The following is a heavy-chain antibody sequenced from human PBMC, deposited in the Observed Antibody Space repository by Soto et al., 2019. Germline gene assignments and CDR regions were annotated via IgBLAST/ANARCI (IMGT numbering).Heavy chain of an antibody. CDR2: INPGTGNT. CDR3: ARSLTTVVTMDV. J-gene: IGHJ6*02. V-gene: IGHV1-3*01. CDR1: GFTFTSYA. Sequence: ASVKVSCKASGFTFTSYAMNWVRQAPGQRLEWMGWINPGTGNTKYSQRFQGSVTITRDTAASTAYMELSSLRSEDTAVYYCARSLTTVVTMDVWGQGTTVTVSS. D-gene: IGHD4-17*01.